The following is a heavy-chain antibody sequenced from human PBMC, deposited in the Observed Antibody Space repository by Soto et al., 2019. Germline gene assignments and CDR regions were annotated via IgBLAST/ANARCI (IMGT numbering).Heavy chain of an antibody. D-gene: IGHD2-2*01. CDR3: AREGLVPYHLPGAFDI. CDR2: INAGNGNT. J-gene: IGHJ3*02. V-gene: IGHV1-3*01. CDR1: GYTFTSDA. Sequence: ASVKGSCKASGYTFTSDAMHWVRQAPGQRLEWMGWINAGNGNTKYSQKFQGRVTITRDTSASTAYMELSSLRSEDTAVYYCAREGLVPYHLPGAFDIWGQGTMVTVSS.